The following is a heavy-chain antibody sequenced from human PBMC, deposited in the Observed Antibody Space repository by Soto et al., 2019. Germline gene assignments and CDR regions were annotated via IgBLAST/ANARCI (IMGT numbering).Heavy chain of an antibody. J-gene: IGHJ6*03. D-gene: IGHD1-20*01. CDR3: AKDSMTHNRYYYYYYMDV. CDR2: ISYDGSNK. Sequence: SGGSLRLSCAASGFTFSSYGMHWVRQAPGKGLEWVAVISYDGSNKYYADSVKGRFTISRDNSKNTLYLQMNSLRAEDTAVYYCAKDSMTHNRYYYYYYMDVWGKGTTVTVSS. V-gene: IGHV3-30*18. CDR1: GFTFSSYG.